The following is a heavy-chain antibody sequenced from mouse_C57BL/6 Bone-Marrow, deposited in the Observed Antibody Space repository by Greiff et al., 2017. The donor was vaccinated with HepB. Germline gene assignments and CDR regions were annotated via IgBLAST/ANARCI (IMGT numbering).Heavy chain of an antibody. CDR1: GFDIKDDY. V-gene: IGHV14-4*01. J-gene: IGHJ4*01. CDR3: TTLTTVESARLDF. D-gene: IGHD1-1*01. Sequence: EVQLQQSGAELVRPGASVKLSCTASGFDIKDDYMHWVKQRPEKGLEWIGWIDPGNGDTEYASKFQGKATITADTSSITAYLQLSSLTSEDTAVYYCTTLTTVESARLDFWGTGTTVTVSS. CDR2: IDPGNGDT.